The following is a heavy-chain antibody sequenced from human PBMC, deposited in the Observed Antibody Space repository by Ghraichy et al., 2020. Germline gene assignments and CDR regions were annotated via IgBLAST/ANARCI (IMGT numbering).Heavy chain of an antibody. CDR3: TRDPIGDV. V-gene: IGHV4-59*01. CDR2: VYHTGST. J-gene: IGHJ6*02. Sequence: SETLSLTCTVSGASFSTFYWSWIRQPPGKELEWIGYVYHTGSTKYNPSLKSRVTISVDTSKNQFSLKLSSVTAADTAVYYCTRDPIGDVWGQGTTVTVSS. CDR1: GASFSTFY. D-gene: IGHD1-26*01.